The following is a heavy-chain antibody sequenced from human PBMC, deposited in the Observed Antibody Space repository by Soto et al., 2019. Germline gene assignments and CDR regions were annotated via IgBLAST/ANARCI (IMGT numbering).Heavy chain of an antibody. Sequence: LSLTCTVSGGSISSYYWSWIRQPPGKGLEWIGYIYYSGSTNYNPSLKSRVTISVDTSKNQFSLKLSSVTAADTAVYYCASSYDSSGYNWFDPWGQGTLVTVSS. CDR2: IYYSGST. D-gene: IGHD3-22*01. CDR3: ASSYDSSGYNWFDP. J-gene: IGHJ5*02. CDR1: GGSISSYY. V-gene: IGHV4-59*01.